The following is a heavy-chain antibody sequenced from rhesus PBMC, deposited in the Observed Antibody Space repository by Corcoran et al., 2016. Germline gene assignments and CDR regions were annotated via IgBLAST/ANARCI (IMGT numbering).Heavy chain of an antibody. D-gene: IGHD2-21*01. V-gene: IGHV4-99*01. CDR1: GYSISSGYY. CDR3: ARQEYGVYFDY. J-gene: IGHJ4*01. Sequence: QVQLQESGPGLVKPSETLSLTCAVSGYSISSGYYWGWIRQPPGKGLGGIGYSGERSGSTYYNPARKSRVTISKDTSKNQFSLKLSSVTAADTAVYYCARQEYGVYFDYWGQGVLVTVSS. CDR2: SGERSGST.